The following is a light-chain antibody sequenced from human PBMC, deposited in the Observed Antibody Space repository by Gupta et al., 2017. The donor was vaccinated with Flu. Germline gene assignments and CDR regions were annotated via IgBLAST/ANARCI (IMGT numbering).Light chain of an antibody. V-gene: IGKV3-20*01. CDR2: GAS. J-gene: IGKJ4*01. CDR3: QQYGTSLT. CDR1: QSVSTY. Sequence: PGERATLSCRASQSVSTYLAWYQQKLGQAPRLLIYGASSRATGIPDRFSGSGSGTDFTLTISRLEPEDFAVYYCQQYGTSLTFGGGTKVEIK.